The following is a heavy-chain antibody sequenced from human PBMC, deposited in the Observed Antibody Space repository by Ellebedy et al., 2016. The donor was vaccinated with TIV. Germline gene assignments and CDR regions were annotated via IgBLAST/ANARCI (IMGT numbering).Heavy chain of an antibody. D-gene: IGHD3-16*02. CDR3: VKRSYQGGGYFDY. CDR2: INWNSDSR. CDR1: GFIFDDHA. Sequence: GGSLRLXXAASGFIFDDHAIHWVRQAPGKGLEWVSSINWNSDSRVYADSVKGRFTISRDNAKNSVYLEMSGLTTEDTAVYYCVKRSYQGGGYFDYWGQGTLVTVAS. J-gene: IGHJ4*02. V-gene: IGHV3-9*01.